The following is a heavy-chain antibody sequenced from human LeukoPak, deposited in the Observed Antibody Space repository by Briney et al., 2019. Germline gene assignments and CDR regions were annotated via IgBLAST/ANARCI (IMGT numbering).Heavy chain of an antibody. Sequence: GGSLRLSCAASGFTFSSYAMSWVRQAPGKGLEWVSAISGGGGSTYYADSVKGRFTISRDNAKNSLYLQMNSLRAEDTAAYYCATGYSSGWYWGQGTLVTVSS. D-gene: IGHD6-19*01. CDR1: GFTFSSYA. J-gene: IGHJ4*02. V-gene: IGHV3-23*01. CDR2: ISGGGGST. CDR3: ATGYSSGWY.